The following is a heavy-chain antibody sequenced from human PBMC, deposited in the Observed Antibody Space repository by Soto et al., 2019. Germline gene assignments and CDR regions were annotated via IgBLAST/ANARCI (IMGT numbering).Heavy chain of an antibody. J-gene: IGHJ3*02. CDR2: MGGSNDDT. V-gene: IGHV3-23*01. Sequence: GGFLRLSCAASGFTFSIFAMSWVRQAPGKGLEWVSGMGGSNDDTYYADSVKGRFTISRDNSKNTLFLQMNSLRAEDTAVYFCAKDRVNHNSVWDPFDIWGQGTTVTVSS. CDR1: GFTFSIFA. D-gene: IGHD1-20*01. CDR3: AKDRVNHNSVWDPFDI.